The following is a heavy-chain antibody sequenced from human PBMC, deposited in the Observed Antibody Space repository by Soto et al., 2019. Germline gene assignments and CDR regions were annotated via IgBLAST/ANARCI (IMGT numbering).Heavy chain of an antibody. CDR1: GYTFTSYT. V-gene: IGHV1-3*01. D-gene: IGHD2-2*01. Sequence: AAVKPSCKACGYTFTSYTMHWVRQAPGQRLEWMGWINAGNGNTKYSQKFQGRVTITRDTSASTAYMELSSLRSEDTDVYYCARDQIRYCIITSCYDHYYVMYVSGQGSTVTGS. CDR3: ARDQIRYCIITSCYDHYYVMYV. J-gene: IGHJ6*02. CDR2: INAGNGNT.